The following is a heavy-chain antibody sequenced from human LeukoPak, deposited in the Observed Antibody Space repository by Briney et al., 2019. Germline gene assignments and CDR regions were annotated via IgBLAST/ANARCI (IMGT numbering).Heavy chain of an antibody. CDR3: AKDGRGGVPRAFDI. D-gene: IGHD2-15*01. CDR2: IKYDGSST. CDR1: GFTFSSYW. V-gene: IGHV3-74*01. Sequence: PGGSLRLSCAASGFTFSSYWMHWVRQAPGKGLVWVSRIKYDGSSTNYADSVKGRFTISRDNAKNTLYLQMNSLRAEDTAVYYCAKDGRGGVPRAFDIWGQGTMVTVSS. J-gene: IGHJ3*02.